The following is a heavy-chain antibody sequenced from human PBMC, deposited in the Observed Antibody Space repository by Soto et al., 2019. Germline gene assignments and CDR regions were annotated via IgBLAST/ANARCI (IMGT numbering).Heavy chain of an antibody. CDR3: TRALLKALDY. CDR2: IHYSGTT. Sequence: QVQLQESGPGLVKPSETLSLTCAVSGASISTSYWWSWVRQSPGKGLEWIGEIHYSGTTNYNPSLEXXVXIXXDKSKNQFSLNLNSVTAADTAMYYCTRALLKALDYWGQGTLVTVSS. V-gene: IGHV4-4*02. J-gene: IGHJ4*02. D-gene: IGHD3-9*01. CDR1: GASISTSYW.